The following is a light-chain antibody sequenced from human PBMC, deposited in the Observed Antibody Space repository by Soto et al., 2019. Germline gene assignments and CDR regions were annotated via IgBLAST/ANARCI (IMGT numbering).Light chain of an antibody. J-gene: IGKJ4*01. CDR1: QSVSSN. Sequence: DIVMTQSPATLSVSPGERATLSCRASQSVSSNLAWYQQIPGQAPRLLIYAVSIRATGIPARFSGSGSGTEFTLTISSLQSEDFAVYYCQHYNNLPLTFGGGTKVDIK. CDR2: AVS. CDR3: QHYNNLPLT. V-gene: IGKV3-15*01.